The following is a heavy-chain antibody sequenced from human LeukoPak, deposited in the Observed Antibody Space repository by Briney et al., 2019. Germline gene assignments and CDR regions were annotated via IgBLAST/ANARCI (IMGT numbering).Heavy chain of an antibody. J-gene: IGHJ4*02. CDR3: AREDYGGNSYYFDY. D-gene: IGHD4-23*01. Sequence: GGSLRLSCAASGFTVSSNHMSWVRQAPGKGLEWVSVIYSGGSTYYADSVKGRFTISRDNSKNTLYLQMNSLRAEDTAVYYCAREDYGGNSYYFDYWGQGTLVTVSS. CDR1: GFTVSSNH. V-gene: IGHV3-66*02. CDR2: IYSGGST.